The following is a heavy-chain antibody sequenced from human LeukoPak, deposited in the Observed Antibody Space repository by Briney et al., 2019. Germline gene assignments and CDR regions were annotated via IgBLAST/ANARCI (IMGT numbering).Heavy chain of an antibody. Sequence: PGGSLRLSCAASGFIFSSYAVHWVRQAPGKGLEWVTVISYDGNKKYYTNSVKGRFTISRDQSKNTLYLQMNSLRAEDTAVYYCARRWRSAFDIWGQGTMVTVSS. CDR1: GFIFSSYA. J-gene: IGHJ3*02. CDR3: ARRWRSAFDI. V-gene: IGHV3-30-3*01. CDR2: ISYDGNKK. D-gene: IGHD5-24*01.